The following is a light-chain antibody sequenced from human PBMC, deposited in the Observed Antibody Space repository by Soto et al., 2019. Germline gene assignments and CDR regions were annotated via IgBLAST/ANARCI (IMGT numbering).Light chain of an antibody. CDR1: QSVLNSSNNKNY. J-gene: IGKJ4*01. Sequence: DIVMTQSPDALAVSRGERATIHCKSRQSVLNSSNNKNYLAWYQQTPGQPPRLPSYWASTRESGVPDRFSGSGSGTDFTLAISSLQAEDVEVYYCQQYYSTPLTFGGGTKVDI. CDR2: WAS. CDR3: QQYYSTPLT. V-gene: IGKV4-1*01.